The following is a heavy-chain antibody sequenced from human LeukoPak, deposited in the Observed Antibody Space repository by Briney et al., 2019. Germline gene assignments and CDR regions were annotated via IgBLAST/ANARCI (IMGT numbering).Heavy chain of an antibody. Sequence: SETLSLTCTVSGGSISSYYWSWIRQPPGKGLEWIGYIYYSESTNYNPSLKSRVTISVDTSKNQFSLKLSSVTAADTAVYYCARQGYSSSWYRYYDSSGSPDNWFDPWGQGTLVTVSS. J-gene: IGHJ5*02. CDR1: GGSISSYY. V-gene: IGHV4-59*08. CDR2: IYYSEST. CDR3: ARQGYSSSWYRYYDSSGSPDNWFDP. D-gene: IGHD6-13*01.